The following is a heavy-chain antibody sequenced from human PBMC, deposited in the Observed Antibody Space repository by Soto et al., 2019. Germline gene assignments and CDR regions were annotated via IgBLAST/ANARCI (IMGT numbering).Heavy chain of an antibody. Sequence: SETLSLTCTVSGGSISSGDYYWSWFRQPPGKGLEWVGYIYYSRSTIYNPSLKSRVTISVDTSKNQFSLKLTSVTAADTAVYYCARGSGSAFDYWGQGTLVTVSS. J-gene: IGHJ4*02. V-gene: IGHV4-61*08. CDR3: ARGSGSAFDY. CDR1: GGSISSGDYY. CDR2: IYYSRST. D-gene: IGHD1-26*01.